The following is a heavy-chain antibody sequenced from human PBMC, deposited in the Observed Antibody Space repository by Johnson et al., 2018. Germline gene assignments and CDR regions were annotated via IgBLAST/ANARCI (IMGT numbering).Heavy chain of an antibody. Sequence: QVQLQDSDPGLVEPSETXSLTCSVSGGSISSSSDFWGWVRQPPGKGLEWIGSIYYSGSTDYNPSLKSRVTISADTSKNQFSLRLNSVTAAETAVYYCARHYFYDSSAFDAFDIWGQGTMVSVSS. CDR2: IYYSGST. J-gene: IGHJ3*02. V-gene: IGHV4-39*01. D-gene: IGHD3-22*01. CDR1: GGSISSSSDF. CDR3: ARHYFYDSSAFDAFDI.